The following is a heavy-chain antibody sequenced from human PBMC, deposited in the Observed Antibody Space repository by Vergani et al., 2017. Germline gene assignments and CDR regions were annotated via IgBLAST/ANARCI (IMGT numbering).Heavy chain of an antibody. D-gene: IGHD3-16*01. Sequence: EVQLLESGGGLVQPGGSLRLSCAASGFTFSSYAMSWVRQAPGKGLEWVSAISGSGGSTYYADSVKGRFTISRDNAKNSLYLQMNSLRAEDTAVYYCARVGMITFGGTSDAFDIWGQGTMVTVSS. CDR2: ISGSGGST. V-gene: IGHV3-23*01. CDR1: GFTFSSYA. J-gene: IGHJ3*02. CDR3: ARVGMITFGGTSDAFDI.